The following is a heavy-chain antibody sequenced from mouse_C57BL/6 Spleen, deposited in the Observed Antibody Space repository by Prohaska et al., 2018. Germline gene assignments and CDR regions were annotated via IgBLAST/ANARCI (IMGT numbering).Heavy chain of an antibody. V-gene: IGHV11-2*01. D-gene: IGHD1-1*02. CDR2: INSDGSAI. CDR1: GFTFSGFW. Sequence: EVQLLETGGGLVQPGGSRGLSCEGSGFTFSGFWMSWVRQTPGKTLEWIGDINSDGSAINDAPSIKERFTIFRDNDKSTLYLQMSNVRSEDTATYFCMRYGSYWYFDVWGTGTTVTVSS. CDR3: MRYGSYWYFDV. J-gene: IGHJ1*03.